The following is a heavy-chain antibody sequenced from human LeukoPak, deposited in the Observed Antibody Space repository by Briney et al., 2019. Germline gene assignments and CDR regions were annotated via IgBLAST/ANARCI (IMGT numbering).Heavy chain of an antibody. CDR3: AKAPTILTGYYYYGMDV. D-gene: IGHD3-9*01. J-gene: IGHJ6*02. CDR2: INQDGSEK. V-gene: IGHV3-7*03. Sequence: GGSLRLSCAASGFTFSSFWMTWVRQAPGKGLEWVANINQDGSEKYYVDSVKGRFTISRDNSKNTLYLQMNSLRAEDTAVYYCAKAPTILTGYYYYGMDVWGQGTTVTVSS. CDR1: GFTFSSFW.